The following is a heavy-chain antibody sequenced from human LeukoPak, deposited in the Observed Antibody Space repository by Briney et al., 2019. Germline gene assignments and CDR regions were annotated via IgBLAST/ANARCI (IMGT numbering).Heavy chain of an antibody. D-gene: IGHD1-26*01. CDR1: GYTLTELS. Sequence: ASVKVSCKVSGYTLTELSMHWVRQAPGEGLEWMGGFDPEDGETIYAQKFQGRVTMTEDTSTDTAYMELSSLRSEDTAVYYCATASWAVGSFDYWGQGTLVTVSS. J-gene: IGHJ4*02. V-gene: IGHV1-24*01. CDR3: ATASWAVGSFDY. CDR2: FDPEDGET.